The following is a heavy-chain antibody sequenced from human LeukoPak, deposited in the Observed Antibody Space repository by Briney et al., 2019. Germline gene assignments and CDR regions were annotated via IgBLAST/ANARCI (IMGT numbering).Heavy chain of an antibody. Sequence: GGSLRLSCAASGFTFSSYWMSWVRQAPGKGLEWVSYISSSGSTIYYADSVKGRFTISRDNSKNTLYLQMNSLRAEDTAVYYCARARTDYYYDSSVPIYYFDYWGQGTLVTVSS. CDR3: ARARTDYYYDSSVPIYYFDY. D-gene: IGHD3-22*01. J-gene: IGHJ4*02. CDR2: ISSSGSTI. CDR1: GFTFSSYW. V-gene: IGHV3-48*01.